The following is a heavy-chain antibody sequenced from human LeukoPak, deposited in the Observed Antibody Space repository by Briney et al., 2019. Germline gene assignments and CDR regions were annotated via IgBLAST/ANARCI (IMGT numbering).Heavy chain of an antibody. V-gene: IGHV3-30*02. J-gene: IGHJ4*02. CDR2: IRYDGSNK. CDR3: AKDRSSGWYYFDY. D-gene: IGHD6-19*01. CDR1: GFTFSSYG. Sequence: GGSLRLSCAASGFTFSSYGMHWVRLAPGKGLEWVAFIRYDGSNKYYADSVKRRFTISRDNSKNTLYLQMNSLRAEDTAVYYCAKDRSSGWYYFDYWGQGTLVTVSS.